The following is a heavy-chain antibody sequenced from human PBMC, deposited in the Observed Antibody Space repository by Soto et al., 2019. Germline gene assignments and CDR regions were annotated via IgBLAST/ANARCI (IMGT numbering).Heavy chain of an antibody. D-gene: IGHD2-2*02. CDR2: INPLKGDT. CDR3: ARVKVPAAILGAFDL. Sequence: ASVKVSCKASGYTFSTYGITWVRQAPGQGLEWMGWINPLKGDTNSAARLQDRLTMTTDTSTRTAYMELRSLTSDDTAVYYCARVKVPAAILGAFDLWGQGTVVTVSS. V-gene: IGHV1-18*01. CDR1: GYTFSTYG. J-gene: IGHJ3*01.